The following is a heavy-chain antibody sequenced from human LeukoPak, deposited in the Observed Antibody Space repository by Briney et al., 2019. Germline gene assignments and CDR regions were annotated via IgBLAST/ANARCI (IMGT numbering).Heavy chain of an antibody. CDR1: GFAFKNAR. J-gene: IGHJ4*02. Sequence: PGGSLRLSCAASGFAFKNARMSWVRQAPGKGLEWVGRIKSKTDGGTTDYAAPVKGRFTISRDDSKNTLYLQMNSLKTEDTAVYYCTTDYYYDSSGYSRFDYWGQGTLVTVSS. CDR3: TTDYYYDSSGYSRFDY. CDR2: IKSKTDGGTT. D-gene: IGHD3-22*01. V-gene: IGHV3-15*01.